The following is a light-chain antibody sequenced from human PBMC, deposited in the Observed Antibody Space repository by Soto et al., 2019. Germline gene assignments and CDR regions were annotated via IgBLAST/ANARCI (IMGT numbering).Light chain of an antibody. CDR3: SSFTNAYTWV. V-gene: IGLV2-14*01. J-gene: IGLJ3*02. CDR1: TSDVGGYNY. CDR2: EVS. Sequence: QSVLTQPASVSGSPGQSITISCTGTTSDVGGYNYVSWFQQHPGKVPKLMIYEVSHRPSGVSNRFSGSKSGNTASLTISGLQAEDEADYYCSSFTNAYTWVFGGGTKLTV.